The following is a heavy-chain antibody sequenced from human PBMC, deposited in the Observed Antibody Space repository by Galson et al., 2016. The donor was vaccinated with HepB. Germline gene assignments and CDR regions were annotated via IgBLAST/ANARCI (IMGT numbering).Heavy chain of an antibody. D-gene: IGHD2-15*01. CDR2: IIPIFGTT. CDR3: ASPGDGVVVTGPQRPKFYYYVMDV. CDR1: EDTFSRYA. J-gene: IGHJ6*02. V-gene: IGHV1-69*13. Sequence: SVKVSCKASEDTFSRYAFSWVRQAPGQGLEWMGGIIPIFGTTNYAQNFQGRVTIIADESTSTVYMELSSLRYEDTAVYFCASPGDGVVVTGPQRPKFYYYVMDVWGQGTTVPVSS.